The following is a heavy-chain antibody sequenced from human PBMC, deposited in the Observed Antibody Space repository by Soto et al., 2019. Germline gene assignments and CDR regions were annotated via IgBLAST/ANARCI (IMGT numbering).Heavy chain of an antibody. CDR3: ARVQGLVGWEPRLGMDV. D-gene: IGHD1-26*01. V-gene: IGHV3-33*01. J-gene: IGHJ6*02. Sequence: GGSLRLSCAASGFTFSSYGMHWVRQAPGKGLEWVAVIWYDGSNKYYADSVKGRFTISRDNSKNTLYLQMNSLRAEDTAVYYCARVQGLVGWEPRLGMDVWGQGTTVTVSS. CDR1: GFTFSSYG. CDR2: IWYDGSNK.